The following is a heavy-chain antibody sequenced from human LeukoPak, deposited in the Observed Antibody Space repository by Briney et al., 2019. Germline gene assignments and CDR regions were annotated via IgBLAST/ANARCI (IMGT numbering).Heavy chain of an antibody. Sequence: GESLRLSCAASGFTFSSYWMHWVRQAPGKGLVWVSRINSDGSSTSYADSVKGRFTISRDNAKNTLYLQMNSLRAEDTAVYYCARRRRCSTSCYVDLDYWGQGTLVTVSS. CDR3: ARRRRCSTSCYVDLDY. CDR2: INSDGSST. D-gene: IGHD2-2*01. V-gene: IGHV3-74*01. CDR1: GFTFSSYW. J-gene: IGHJ4*02.